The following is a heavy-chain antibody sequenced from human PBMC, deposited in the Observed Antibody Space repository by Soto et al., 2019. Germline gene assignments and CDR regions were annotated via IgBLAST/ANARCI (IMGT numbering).Heavy chain of an antibody. V-gene: IGHV1-69*01. J-gene: IGHJ5*02. Sequence: QVQLVQSGAEVKKPGSSVKVSCKASGGTFSSYAISWVRQAPGQGLEWMGGIIPIFGTANYAQKFQGRGTITADESTSTAYMELSSLRSEDTAVYYCARDGEYDILTGYYIGWFDPWGQGTLVTVSS. CDR3: ARDGEYDILTGYYIGWFDP. CDR2: IIPIFGTA. CDR1: GGTFSSYA. D-gene: IGHD3-9*01.